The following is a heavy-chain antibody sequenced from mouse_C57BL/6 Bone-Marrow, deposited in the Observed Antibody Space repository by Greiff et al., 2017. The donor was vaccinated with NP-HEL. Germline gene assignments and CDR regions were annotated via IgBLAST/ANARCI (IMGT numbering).Heavy chain of an antibody. CDR3: TAPLDYSKRADY. Sequence: EVQLQQSGAELVRPGASVKLSCTASGFNIKDDYMHWVKQRPEQGLEWIGWIDPENGDTEYASKFQGKATITADTSSNTAYLQLSSLTSEDTAVYYCTAPLDYSKRADYWGQGTTLTVSS. J-gene: IGHJ2*01. CDR2: IDPENGDT. CDR1: GFNIKDDY. V-gene: IGHV14-4*01. D-gene: IGHD2-5*01.